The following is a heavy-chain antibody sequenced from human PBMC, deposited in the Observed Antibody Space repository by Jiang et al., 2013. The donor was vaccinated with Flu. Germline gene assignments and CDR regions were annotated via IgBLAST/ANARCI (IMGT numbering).Heavy chain of an antibody. D-gene: IGHD6-19*01. CDR3: ARAIPVAGSFTFDY. Sequence: TCTVSGGSISSGDYYWSWIRQPPGRGLEWIGYXFSSGSTYYNPSLKSRVTISGDTSKNQFSLKMRSVTAADTAVYFCARAIPVAGSFTFDYWGQGTLATVSS. V-gene: IGHV4-30-4*08. CDR2: XFSSGST. CDR1: GGSISSGDYY. J-gene: IGHJ4*02.